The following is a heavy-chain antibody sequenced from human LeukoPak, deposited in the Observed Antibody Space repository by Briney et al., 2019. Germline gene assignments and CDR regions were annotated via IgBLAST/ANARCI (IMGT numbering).Heavy chain of an antibody. J-gene: IGHJ4*02. V-gene: IGHV1-24*01. D-gene: IGHD3-22*01. CDR2: FDPEDGET. Sequence: EASVKVSCKVSGYTLTELSMHWVRQAPGKGLEWMGGFDPEDGETVYAQKFQGRVTMTEDTSTDTAYMELSSLRSEDTAVYYCASPLSSASYYFDYWGQGTQVTVSS. CDR1: GYTLTELS. CDR3: ASPLSSASYYFDY.